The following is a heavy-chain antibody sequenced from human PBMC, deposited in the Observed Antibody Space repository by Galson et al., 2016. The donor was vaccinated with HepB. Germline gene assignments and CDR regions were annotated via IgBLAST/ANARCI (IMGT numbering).Heavy chain of an antibody. CDR1: GFTVSGTY. D-gene: IGHD3-16*01. V-gene: IGHV3-53*01. Sequence: SLRLSCAASGFTVSGTYISWARQAPGKGLQWVSSLSSSGDSFYTESLGGRLTVSRDTSTNTLYLQMNSLRADDSAVYYCEAYSDPFDVWGQGTVVTV. CDR2: LSSSGDS. J-gene: IGHJ3*01. CDR3: EAYSDPFDV.